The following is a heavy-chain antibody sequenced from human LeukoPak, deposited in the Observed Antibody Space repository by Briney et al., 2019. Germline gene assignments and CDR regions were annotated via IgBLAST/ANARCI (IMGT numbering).Heavy chain of an antibody. J-gene: IGHJ2*01. V-gene: IGHV4-30-4*01. CDR3: ARGPPNWETKRYLDL. CDR1: GGSINSGDYF. D-gene: IGHD1-1*01. CDR2: IYSSGTT. Sequence: SETLSLTCTVSGGSINSGDYFWSWIRLPPGKGLEWVGYIYSSGTTYYNPSLKSRVIISADTSKNHFSLKLSSVTAADTAVYYCARGPPNWETKRYLDLWGRGTLVTVSS.